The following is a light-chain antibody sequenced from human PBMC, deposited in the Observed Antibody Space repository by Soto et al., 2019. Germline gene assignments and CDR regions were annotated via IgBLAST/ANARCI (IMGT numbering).Light chain of an antibody. CDR1: QSVNSN. CDR3: QEYNTWPWT. Sequence: ETVMTQSPATLSVSPGERATLSCRASQSVNSNLAWYQQKLGQAPRVLIYGASTRATDIPARFSGSGSGTEFILTISSLQSEDFALYYCQEYNTWPWTFGQGTKVEIK. CDR2: GAS. V-gene: IGKV3-15*01. J-gene: IGKJ1*01.